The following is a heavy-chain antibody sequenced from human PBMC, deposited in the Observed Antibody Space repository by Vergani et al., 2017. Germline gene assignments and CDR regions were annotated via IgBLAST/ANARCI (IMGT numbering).Heavy chain of an antibody. CDR1: GGSISSGDYY. Sequence: QVQLQESGPGLVKPSQTLSLTCTVSGGSISSGDYYWSWIRQPPGKGLEWIGYIYYSGSTYYNPSLKSRVTISVDTSKNQFSLKLSSVTAADTAVYYCARDRYDILGYYYYGLDVWGQGTAVTVSS. CDR3: ARDRYDILGYYYYGLDV. J-gene: IGHJ6*02. V-gene: IGHV4-30-4*01. CDR2: IYYSGST. D-gene: IGHD3-9*01.